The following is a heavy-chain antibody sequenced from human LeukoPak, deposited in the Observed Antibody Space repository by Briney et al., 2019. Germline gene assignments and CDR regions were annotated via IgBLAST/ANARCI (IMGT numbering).Heavy chain of an antibody. CDR3: AREGRGYSGYASNQYYYYYGMDV. D-gene: IGHD5-12*01. Sequence: WASVKVSCKASGYTFTSYGTSWVRQAPGQGLEWMGWISAYNGNTNYAQKLQGRVTMTTDTSTSTAYMELRSLRSDDTAVYYCAREGRGYSGYASNQYYYYYGMDVWGQGTTVTVSS. CDR2: ISAYNGNT. V-gene: IGHV1-18*01. CDR1: GYTFTSYG. J-gene: IGHJ6*02.